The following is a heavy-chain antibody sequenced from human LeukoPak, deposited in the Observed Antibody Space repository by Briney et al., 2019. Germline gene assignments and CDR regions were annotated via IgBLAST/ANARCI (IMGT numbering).Heavy chain of an antibody. Sequence: GGSLRPSCAASGFSFSSYWMGWVRQAPGKGLEWVANIKRDGSEKYYVDSVKGRFTISRDNAKNSLYLQMNSLRIEDTAVYYCAREGYISGYGVIDYWGQGTLVTVSS. CDR2: IKRDGSEK. J-gene: IGHJ4*02. CDR1: GFSFSSYW. V-gene: IGHV3-7*01. CDR3: AREGYISGYGVIDY. D-gene: IGHD5-18*01.